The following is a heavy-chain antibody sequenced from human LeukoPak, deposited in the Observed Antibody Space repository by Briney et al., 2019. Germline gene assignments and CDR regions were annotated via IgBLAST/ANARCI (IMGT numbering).Heavy chain of an antibody. CDR3: ARHGNAGTFSSWFVP. CDR2: LDPSDSYT. J-gene: IGHJ5*02. V-gene: IGHV5-10-1*01. Sequence: GESLKISRKGSGYTFRSYWISWVRQMPGKGLEWMGTLDPSDSYTNYSPSFQGLVTISADKSISTAYLQWSSLKASDTAIYYCARHGNAGTFSSWFVPWGQGTLVTVSS. D-gene: IGHD1-1*01. CDR1: GYTFRSYW.